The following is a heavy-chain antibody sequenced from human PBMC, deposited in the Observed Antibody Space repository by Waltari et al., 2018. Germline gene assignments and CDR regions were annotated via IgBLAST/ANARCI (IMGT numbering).Heavy chain of an antibody. CDR2: ISGRGGST. Sequence: EVQLLESGGGLVQPGGSLRLSCAASGFTFSSYAMSWVRQAPGTGLEWVSAISGRGGSTYYAESVKGRFTIARDNSKNTLYLQMNSLRAEDTAVYYCAKDRSDYMTTVTGYYYYGMDVWGQGTTVTVSS. CDR1: GFTFSSYA. V-gene: IGHV3-23*01. D-gene: IGHD4-17*01. CDR3: AKDRSDYMTTVTGYYYYGMDV. J-gene: IGHJ6*02.